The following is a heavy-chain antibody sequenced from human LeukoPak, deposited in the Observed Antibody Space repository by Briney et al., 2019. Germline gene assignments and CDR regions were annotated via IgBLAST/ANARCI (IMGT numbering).Heavy chain of an antibody. V-gene: IGHV1-46*01. CDR1: GYTFTTYY. D-gene: IGHD6-13*01. Sequence: ASVKVSCKASGYTFTTYYLHWVRRAPGQGLEWMGIINPSGGSTSYAQKFQGRVTMTRDTSTSTVYMELSSLRSEDTAVYYCARDEVGGSSWYPHWGQGTLVTVSS. CDR2: INPSGGST. CDR3: ARDEVGGSSWYPH. J-gene: IGHJ1*01.